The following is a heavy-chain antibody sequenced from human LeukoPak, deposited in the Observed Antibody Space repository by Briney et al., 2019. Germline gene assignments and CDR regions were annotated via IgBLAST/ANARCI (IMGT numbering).Heavy chain of an antibody. Sequence: LPGGSLRLSCEVTGFSLSSYWMSWVRQAPGKGLEWVANIKQDGTETHYGDSVMGRFTISRDNAKNSLYLQLNSLRGEDTAVYYCARNTDRDAYMASWGQGTLVTVSS. J-gene: IGHJ5*02. D-gene: IGHD5-24*01. CDR1: GFSLSSYW. CDR2: IKQDGTET. V-gene: IGHV3-7*01. CDR3: ARNTDRDAYMAS.